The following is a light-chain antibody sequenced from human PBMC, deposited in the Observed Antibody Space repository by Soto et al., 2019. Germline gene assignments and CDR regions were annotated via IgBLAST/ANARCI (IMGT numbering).Light chain of an antibody. V-gene: IGKV1-5*03. CDR3: QQYNSYIT. J-gene: IGKJ4*01. CDR2: KAS. CDR1: QSISSW. Sequence: DIQMTQSPSTLSASVGDRVTITCRASQSISSWLAWYQQKPGKAPKLLIYKASSLESGVPSRFSGSGSGTEFTLTISSLQRDDFATYYCQQYNSYITFGGGTKVEIE.